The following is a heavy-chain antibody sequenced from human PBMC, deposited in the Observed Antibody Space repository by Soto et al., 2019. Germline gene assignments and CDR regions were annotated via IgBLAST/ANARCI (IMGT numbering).Heavy chain of an antibody. D-gene: IGHD6-6*01. V-gene: IGHV4-4*07. CDR3: ARGLSGQLVRPQGEDPPTIYYYYGMDV. CDR2: IYSSGST. Sequence: SETLSLTCTVSGGSINDYYWSWIRQPAGKRLEYIGRIYSSGSTNYNPSLKSRITMLVDASKNQFSLKLYFVTAADTAVYYCARGLSGQLVRPQGEDPPTIYYYYGMDVWGQGTTVTVSS. CDR1: GGSINDYY. J-gene: IGHJ6*02.